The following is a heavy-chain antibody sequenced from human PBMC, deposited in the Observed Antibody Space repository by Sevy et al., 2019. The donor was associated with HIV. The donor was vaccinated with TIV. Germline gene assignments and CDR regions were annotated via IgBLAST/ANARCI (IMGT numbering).Heavy chain of an antibody. V-gene: IGHV1-69*13. D-gene: IGHD3-22*01. CDR2: IIPIFGTA. J-gene: IGHJ4*02. Sequence: ASVKVSCKASGGTFSSYAISWVRQAPGQGLEWMGGIIPIFGTANYAQKFQGRVTITADESTSTAYMELSSLRSEDTAVYYCAILNYYDSSGYYKGGVSDYWGQGTLVTVSS. CDR3: AILNYYDSSGYYKGGVSDY. CDR1: GGTFSSYA.